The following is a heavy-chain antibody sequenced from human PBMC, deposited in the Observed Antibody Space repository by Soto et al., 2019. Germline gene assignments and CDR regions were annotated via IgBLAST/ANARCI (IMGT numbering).Heavy chain of an antibody. CDR2: TYYRSKWYN. J-gene: IGHJ6*02. V-gene: IGHV6-1*01. CDR1: GDSVSSNSAA. CDR3: ARGAGSSSEEYYYYGMDV. D-gene: IGHD6-13*01. Sequence: SQTLSLTCAISGDSVSSNSAAWNWIRQSPSRGLEWLGRTYYRSKWYNDYAVSVKSRITINPDTSKNQFSLQLNSVTPEDTAVYYCARGAGSSSEEYYYYGMDVWGQGTTVTVSS.